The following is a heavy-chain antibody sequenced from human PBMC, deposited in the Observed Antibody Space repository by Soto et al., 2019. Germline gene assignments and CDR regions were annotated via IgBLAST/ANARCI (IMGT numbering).Heavy chain of an antibody. J-gene: IGHJ6*03. CDR2: IWYDGSNK. CDR1: GFTFSSYG. D-gene: IGHD3-3*01. Sequence: GGSLRLSCAASGFTFSSYGMHWVRQAPGKGLEWVAVIWYDGSNKYYADSVKGRFTISRDNSKNTLYLQMNSLRAEDTAVYYCARNHYDFWSGYQQALYYYYYYMDVWGKGTTVTSP. CDR3: ARNHYDFWSGYQQALYYYYYYMDV. V-gene: IGHV3-33*01.